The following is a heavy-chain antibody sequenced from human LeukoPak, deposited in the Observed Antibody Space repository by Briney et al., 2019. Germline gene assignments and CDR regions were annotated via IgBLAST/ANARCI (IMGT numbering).Heavy chain of an antibody. CDR2: MNPKSGNT. J-gene: IGHJ4*02. CDR1: GYIFRNCD. D-gene: IGHD1-1*01. CDR3: ARATPGGLHGYCFDY. Sequence: ASVKVSCKTSGYIFRNCDINWVRQATGQGLEWMGWMNPKSGNTGYARSFRGRVTMTRDTSLSTAYLELSSLTSDDTAVYYCARATPGGLHGYCFDYWGQGTVVTVFS. V-gene: IGHV1-8*01.